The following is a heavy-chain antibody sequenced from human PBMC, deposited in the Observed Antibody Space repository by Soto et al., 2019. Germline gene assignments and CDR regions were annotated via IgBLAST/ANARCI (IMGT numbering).Heavy chain of an antibody. J-gene: IGHJ6*02. D-gene: IGHD6-13*01. Sequence: EVQLVESGGGLVQPGGSLKLSCAASGFTFSGSAMHWVRQASGKGLEWVGRIRSKANRYATADAASVKGRFTISRDDSKNTAYLQMNSLKTEDTAVYYCTSERVELSIAAAGLFYYYYGMDVWGQGTTVTVSS. CDR2: IRSKANRYAT. CDR3: TSERVELSIAAAGLFYYYYGMDV. CDR1: GFTFSGSA. V-gene: IGHV3-73*02.